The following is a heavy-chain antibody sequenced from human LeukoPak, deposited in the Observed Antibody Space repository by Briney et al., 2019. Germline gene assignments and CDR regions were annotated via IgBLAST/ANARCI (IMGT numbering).Heavy chain of an antibody. CDR1: GGSISSGDYY. V-gene: IGHV4-30-4*01. Sequence: SETLSLTCTVSGGSISSGDYYWSWIRQPPGKGLEWIGYIYYSGSTYYNPSLKSRVTISVDTSKNQFSLKLSSVTAADTAVYYCARALTLGYCSSTSCYYDAFDIWGQGTMVTVSS. CDR3: ARALTLGYCSSTSCYYDAFDI. D-gene: IGHD2-2*01. J-gene: IGHJ3*02. CDR2: IYYSGST.